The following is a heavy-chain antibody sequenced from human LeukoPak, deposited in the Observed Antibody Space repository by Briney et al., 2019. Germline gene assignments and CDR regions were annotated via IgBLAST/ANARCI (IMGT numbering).Heavy chain of an antibody. J-gene: IGHJ5*02. CDR3: AANTYYYDSSGYA. D-gene: IGHD3-22*01. V-gene: IGHV4-59*01. Sequence: SETLSLTCTVSGGSISSYYWSWIRQPPGKGLEWIGYISYSGSTSYNPSLKSRVTISVDTSKNQFSLKLSSVTAADTAMYYCAANTYYYDSSGYAWGQGTLATVSS. CDR2: ISYSGST. CDR1: GGSISSYY.